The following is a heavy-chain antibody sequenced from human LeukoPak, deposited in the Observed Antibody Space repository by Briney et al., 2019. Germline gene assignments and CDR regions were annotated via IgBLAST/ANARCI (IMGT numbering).Heavy chain of an antibody. CDR3: ARDHAHSSGWYVISYYYGMDV. CDR1: GFTFSSYG. V-gene: IGHV3-33*01. J-gene: IGHJ6*02. Sequence: GGSLRLFCAASGFTFSSYGMHWVRQAPGKGLEWVAVIWYDGSNKYYADSVKGRFTISRDNSKNTLYLQMNSLRAEDTAVYYCARDHAHSSGWYVISYYYGMDVWGQGTTVTVSS. CDR2: IWYDGSNK. D-gene: IGHD6-19*01.